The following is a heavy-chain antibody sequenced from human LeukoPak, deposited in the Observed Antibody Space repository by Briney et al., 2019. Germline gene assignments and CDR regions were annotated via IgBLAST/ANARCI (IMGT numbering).Heavy chain of an antibody. J-gene: IGHJ5*01. V-gene: IGHV3-23*01. D-gene: IGHD5-12*01. Sequence: GGSLRLSCAASGFTFSSYAMSWVRQAPGKGLEWVAAIGYSGGSTYYADPVKGRFTISRDNPKNTLFLQMNSLRAEDTAVYYCAKARTSAYDFSLDSWGQGTLVTVSS. CDR1: GFTFSSYA. CDR3: AKARTSAYDFSLDS. CDR2: IGYSGGST.